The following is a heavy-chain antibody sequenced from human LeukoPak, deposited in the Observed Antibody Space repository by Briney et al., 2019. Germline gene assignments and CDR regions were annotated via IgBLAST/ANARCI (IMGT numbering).Heavy chain of an antibody. Sequence: SETLSLTCTVSGGSISISNYYWGWIRQPPGKGLEWIGNIFYSGSTYYNPSLKSRVTISVDTSKNQFSLKLSSVTAADTAVYYCARGPGTTVTLIPYYYYYYYMDVWGRGTTVTVSS. CDR1: GGSISISNYY. CDR3: ARGPGTTVTLIPYYYYYYYMDV. CDR2: IFYSGST. D-gene: IGHD4-11*01. J-gene: IGHJ6*03. V-gene: IGHV4-39*07.